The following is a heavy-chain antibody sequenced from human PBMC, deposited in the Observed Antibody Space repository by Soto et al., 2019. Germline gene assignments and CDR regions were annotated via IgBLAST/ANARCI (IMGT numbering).Heavy chain of an antibody. V-gene: IGHV3-48*02. CDR2: INTLSSTT. D-gene: IGHD3-22*01. CDR3: ARVEYYYDSSGYYHEFFQH. J-gene: IGHJ1*01. CDR1: GFSFRTYS. Sequence: GGSLRLSCAASGFSFRTYSMNWVRQAPGKGLEWISYINTLSSTTYYAGSVKGRFTVSRDNAENSLFLQMNSLRDEDTAVYYCARVEYYYDSSGYYHEFFQHWGPGTQVTVSS.